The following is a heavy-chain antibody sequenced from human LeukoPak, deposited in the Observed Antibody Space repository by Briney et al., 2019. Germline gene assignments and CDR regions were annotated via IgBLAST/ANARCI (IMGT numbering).Heavy chain of an antibody. Sequence: GGSLRLSCAASGFRFSNYGMHWVRQAPGKGLEWVALIWYDGSNKYYADSEKGRFTISRDNSKNTLYLQMNSLRAEDTAVYYCGTVRGPDSSRWYSDYWGQGTLVTVSS. CDR1: GFRFSNYG. J-gene: IGHJ4*02. V-gene: IGHV3-33*01. CDR2: IWYDGSNK. D-gene: IGHD6-13*01. CDR3: GTVRGPDSSRWYSDY.